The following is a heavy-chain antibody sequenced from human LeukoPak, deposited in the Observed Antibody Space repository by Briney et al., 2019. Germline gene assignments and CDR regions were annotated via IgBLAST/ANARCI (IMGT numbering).Heavy chain of an antibody. CDR2: IDSDTYGNTI. Sequence: LRLSCAASXXTXXXXSMNWXRXAPGXGLXXIXYIDSDTYGNTIYYPHTVKGRFTISRDNAKNSLYLQMDSLRDEDTAVYYCARDRDYAFDYWGQGTLVTVSS. V-gene: IGHV3-48*02. J-gene: IGHJ4*02. CDR1: XXTXXXXS. CDR3: ARDRDYAFDY. D-gene: IGHD4-17*01.